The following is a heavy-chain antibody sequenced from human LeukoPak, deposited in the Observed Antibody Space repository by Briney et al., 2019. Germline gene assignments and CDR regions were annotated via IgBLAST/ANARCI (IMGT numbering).Heavy chain of an antibody. J-gene: IGHJ4*02. CDR2: TSSSSSYI. Sequence: GGSLRLSCAASGFTFSSYAMSWVRQAPGKGLEWVSSTSSSSSYIYYADSVKGRFTISRDNAKNSLYLQMNSLRAEDTAVYYCARDPRNLYCSSTSCSRFDYWGQGTLVTVSS. CDR3: ARDPRNLYCSSTSCSRFDY. D-gene: IGHD2-2*01. V-gene: IGHV3-21*01. CDR1: GFTFSSYA.